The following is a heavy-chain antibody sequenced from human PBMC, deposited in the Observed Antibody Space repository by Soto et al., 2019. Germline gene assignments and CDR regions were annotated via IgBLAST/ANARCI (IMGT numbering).Heavy chain of an antibody. J-gene: IGHJ6*02. D-gene: IGHD5-18*01. CDR3: ARPPQVTRSYYFNGLDV. V-gene: IGHV1-18*01. Sequence: QVQLVQSGGEVKKPGAAVMVSRKASGYTFTNYGISWVRQAPGQGLEWMGWISTSNSNTAYAQKFQDRVTMTTDTSTSTAYMELRSLRPDDTAVYYCARPPQVTRSYYFNGLDVWGQGTTVTVSS. CDR2: ISTSNSNT. CDR1: GYTFTNYG.